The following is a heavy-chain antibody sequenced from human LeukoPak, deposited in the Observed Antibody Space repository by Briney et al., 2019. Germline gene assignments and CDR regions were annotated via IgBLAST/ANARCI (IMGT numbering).Heavy chain of an antibody. CDR2: ISYDGSNK. D-gene: IGHD5-18*01. CDR1: GFTFSSYA. Sequence: PGGSLRLSCAASGFTFSSYAMHWVRQAPGKGLEWVAVISYDGSNKYYADSVKGRFTISRDNSKNTLYLQMNSLRAEDTAVYYCAKHRGYSYGNYYDMHVWGQGTTVSVSS. J-gene: IGHJ6*02. V-gene: IGHV3-30-3*02. CDR3: AKHRGYSYGNYYDMHV.